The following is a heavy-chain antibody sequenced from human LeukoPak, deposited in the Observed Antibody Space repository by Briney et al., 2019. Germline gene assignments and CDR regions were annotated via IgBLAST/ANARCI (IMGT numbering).Heavy chain of an antibody. CDR3: ARGYSSSWYVGWYFDL. CDR2: IIPIFGTA. J-gene: IGHJ2*01. V-gene: IGHV1-69*05. Sequence: ASVKVSCKASGGTFSSYAISWVRQAPGQGLEWMGGIIPIFGTANYAQKFQGRVTITTDESTSTAYMELSSLRSEDTAVYYCARGYSSSWYVGWYFDLWGRGTLVAVSS. CDR1: GGTFSSYA. D-gene: IGHD6-13*01.